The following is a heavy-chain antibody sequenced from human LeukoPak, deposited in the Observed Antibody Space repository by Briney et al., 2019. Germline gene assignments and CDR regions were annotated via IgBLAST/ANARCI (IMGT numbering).Heavy chain of an antibody. Sequence: GGSLRLSCAAPGFTFSTYGMYWVRQAPERGLEYVSSISSNGNTYYANSVKGRFTISRDNPKNTLYLQMGGLRDEDLAVYYCARARVAAKSGYMDVWGTGTTVTISS. CDR1: GFTFSTYG. V-gene: IGHV3-64*01. D-gene: IGHD2-15*01. CDR3: ARARVAAKSGYMDV. J-gene: IGHJ6*03. CDR2: ISSNGNT.